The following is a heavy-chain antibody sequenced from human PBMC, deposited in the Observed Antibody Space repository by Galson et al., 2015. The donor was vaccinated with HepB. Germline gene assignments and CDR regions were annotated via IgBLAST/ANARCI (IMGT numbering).Heavy chain of an antibody. V-gene: IGHV3-15*01. CDR2: IKTKTEGGTT. CDR1: GFTFSNAW. D-gene: IGHD2-21*02. J-gene: IGHJ1*01. CDR3: STVAYCGGDCYPYFQH. Sequence: SLRLSCAASGFTFSNAWMSWVRQAPGKGLEWVGRIKTKTEGGTTDYSAPVKGRFTISRGDSKYTLYLQMNSLKTEDTAVYYCSTVAYCGGDCYPYFQHWGQGTLVTVSS.